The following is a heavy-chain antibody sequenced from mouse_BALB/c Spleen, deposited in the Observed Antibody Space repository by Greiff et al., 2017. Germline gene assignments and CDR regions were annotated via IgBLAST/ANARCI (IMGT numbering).Heavy chain of an antibody. D-gene: IGHD2-14*01. CDR1: GFSLTGYG. CDR2: IWGDGST. J-gene: IGHJ4*01. V-gene: IGHV2-6-7*01. Sequence: VHLVESGPGLVAPSQSLSITCTVSGFSLTGYGVNWVRQPPGKGLEWLGMIWGDGSTDYNSALKSRLSISKDNSKSQVFLKMNSLQTDDTSRYYCARKGKKVRSQYYAMDYWGQGTSVTVSS. CDR3: ARKGKKVRSQYYAMDY.